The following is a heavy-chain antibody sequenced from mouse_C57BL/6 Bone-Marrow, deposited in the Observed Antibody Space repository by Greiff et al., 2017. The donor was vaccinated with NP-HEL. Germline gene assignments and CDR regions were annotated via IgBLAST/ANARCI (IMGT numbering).Heavy chain of an antibody. CDR2: ISSGGSYT. J-gene: IGHJ3*01. CDR3: ARQEY. Sequence: SLEWVATISSGGSYTYYPDSVKGRFTISRDNAKNTLYLQMSSLKSEDTAMYYCARQEYWGQGTLVTVSA. V-gene: IGHV5-6*01.